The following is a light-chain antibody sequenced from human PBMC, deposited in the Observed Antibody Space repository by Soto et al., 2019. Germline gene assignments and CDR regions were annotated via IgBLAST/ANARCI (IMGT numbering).Light chain of an antibody. J-gene: IGKJ3*01. V-gene: IGKV4-1*01. CDR2: WAS. Sequence: DSVMTQSPDSLAVSLGERATINCKSSQSVLYSSSNTSYLTWYQQQPGQPPKLLIYWASTRESGVPDRFSGSGYGTDFTLTISSLQAEDVAVYYCQQYYRLPFTFGPGTKVDIK. CDR3: QQYYRLPFT. CDR1: QSVLYSSSNTSY.